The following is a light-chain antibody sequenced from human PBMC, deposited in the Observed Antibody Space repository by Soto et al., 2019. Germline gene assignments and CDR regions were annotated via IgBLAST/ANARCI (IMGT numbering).Light chain of an antibody. J-gene: IGKJ4*01. V-gene: IGKV1-17*01. CDR2: AAS. Sequence: DIQMTQSPSSLSASVGDRVTITCRASQGIGSDLGWYQQKPGKAPKLLIYAASSLQSGVPSRFSGSGSGTEFTLTISSLQPEDFATYFCLQHNSYPPTFGGGTKVEIK. CDR3: LQHNSYPPT. CDR1: QGIGSD.